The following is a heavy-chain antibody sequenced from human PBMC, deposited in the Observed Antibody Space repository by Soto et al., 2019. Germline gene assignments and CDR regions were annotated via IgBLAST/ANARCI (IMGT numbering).Heavy chain of an antibody. Sequence: GGSLRLSCAASGFTFSSHAMGWLRPAPGTGPEWVAFVDGSGGDTSYADSVKGRFTISRDNSDNSLYLHMNSLRAEDAGRYFCPREIFAAAYAATSAFDLWGQGNLVTVSS. D-gene: IGHD2-8*01. CDR2: VDGSGGDT. J-gene: IGHJ4*02. V-gene: IGHV3-23*01. CDR1: GFTFSSHA. CDR3: PREIFAAAYAATSAFDL.